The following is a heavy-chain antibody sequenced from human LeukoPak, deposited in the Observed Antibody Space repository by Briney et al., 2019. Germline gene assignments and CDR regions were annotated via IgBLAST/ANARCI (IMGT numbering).Heavy chain of an antibody. CDR1: GFTFSSYA. CDR3: ASGYRGPYYYGMDV. CDR2: ISYDGSNK. V-gene: IGHV3-30-3*01. D-gene: IGHD5-12*01. Sequence: GGSLRLSCAASGFTFSSYAMHWVRQAPGKGLEWVAVISYDGSNKYYADSVKGRFTISRDNSKNTLYLQMSSLRAEDTAVYYCASGYRGPYYYGMDVWGQGTTVTVSS. J-gene: IGHJ6*02.